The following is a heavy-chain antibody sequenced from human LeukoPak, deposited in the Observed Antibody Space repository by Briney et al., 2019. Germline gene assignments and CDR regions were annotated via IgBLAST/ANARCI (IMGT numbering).Heavy chain of an antibody. CDR3: ARRLYY. Sequence: PGGSLRLSCAASGFTFSTHSMVWVRQAPGKGLEWVSYISSSGDTIYYADSVKGRFTISRDTAKNSLYLQMNSLRAEDTAVYYCARRLYYWGQGTLVTVSS. CDR1: GFTFSTHS. J-gene: IGHJ4*02. CDR2: ISSSGDTI. V-gene: IGHV3-48*01. D-gene: IGHD6-25*01.